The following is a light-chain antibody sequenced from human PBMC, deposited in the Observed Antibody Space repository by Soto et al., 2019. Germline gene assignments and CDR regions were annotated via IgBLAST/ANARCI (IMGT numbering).Light chain of an antibody. CDR3: QSYDNSLSGFYV. CDR2: SNT. J-gene: IGLJ1*01. Sequence: QYVLTQPPSVSGAPGQRVTLSCTGSSSNIGAGYEVHWYQQIPGTAPKVLIYSNTHRPSGVPDRFSGSKSGTSASLAITDLQAEDEADYYCQSYDNSLSGFYVFGTGTKLTVL. V-gene: IGLV1-40*01. CDR1: SSNIGAGYE.